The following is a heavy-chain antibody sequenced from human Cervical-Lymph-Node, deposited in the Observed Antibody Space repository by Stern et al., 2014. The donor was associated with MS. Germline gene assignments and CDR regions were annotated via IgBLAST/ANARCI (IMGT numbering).Heavy chain of an antibody. J-gene: IGHJ4*02. CDR1: GLSLTSRGVG. CDR2: IYWDDDK. Sequence: QVTLRESGPTLVRPTQTLTLTCTFSGLSLTSRGVGVAWIRQPPGKALEWLGLIYWDDDKRYSPSLQSRLSITKYTSKNQVVLTLTNVDPVDTATYYCAHRPLSLAAVYFDYWGQGALVTVSS. CDR3: AHRPLSLAAVYFDY. D-gene: IGHD6-6*01. V-gene: IGHV2-5*02.